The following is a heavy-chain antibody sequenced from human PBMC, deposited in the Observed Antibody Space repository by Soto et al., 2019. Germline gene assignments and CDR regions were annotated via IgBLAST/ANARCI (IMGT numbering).Heavy chain of an antibody. J-gene: IGHJ6*02. CDR2: VYYTGTS. D-gene: IGHD6-13*01. Sequence: ASETLSLTCTVSGSTIIGSYCSWIRQPPGKGLEWIGYVYYTGTSDYSPSLQTRVTISADRSKNQFSLKLRSVTPADSGVYYCARVSIEADGFNYYYGMDVWGPGTTVTVSS. V-gene: IGHV4-59*01. CDR3: ARVSIEADGFNYYYGMDV. CDR1: GSTIIGSY.